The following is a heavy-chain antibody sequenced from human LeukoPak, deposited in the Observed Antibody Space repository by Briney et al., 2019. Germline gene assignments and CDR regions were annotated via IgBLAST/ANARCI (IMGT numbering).Heavy chain of an antibody. D-gene: IGHD6-19*01. CDR3: ARGYSSGLHFDY. J-gene: IGHJ4*02. CDR2: IKQDGSEK. Sequence: GGSLRLSCVVSGFTFSSYWMTWVRQAPGKGLEWVANIKQDGSEKYYVDSVKGRFTISRDNAKNTLYLQMNSLRAEDTAVYYCARGYSSGLHFDYWGQGTLVTVSS. V-gene: IGHV3-7*01. CDR1: GFTFSSYW.